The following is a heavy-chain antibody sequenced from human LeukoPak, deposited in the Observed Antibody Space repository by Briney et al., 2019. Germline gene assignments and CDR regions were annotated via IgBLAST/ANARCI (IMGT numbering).Heavy chain of an antibody. CDR3: ARLGVLYDTSGYYYLDF. V-gene: IGHV5-51*01. D-gene: IGHD3-22*01. CDR1: GYSFTSYW. CDR2: IYPGDSNT. J-gene: IGHJ4*02. Sequence: GESLKISCKGSGYSFTSYWIAWVRQMPGKGLEWMGIIYPGDSNTRYSPSFQGQVTISADNSISTAYLQWSSLKASDTAMYFCARLGVLYDTSGYYYLDFWGQGTLVTVSS.